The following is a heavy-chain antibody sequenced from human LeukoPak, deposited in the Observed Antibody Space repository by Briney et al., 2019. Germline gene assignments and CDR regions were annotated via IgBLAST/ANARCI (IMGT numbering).Heavy chain of an antibody. J-gene: IGHJ4*02. D-gene: IGHD3-10*01. V-gene: IGHV3-23*01. Sequence: PGGSLRLSCAASGFTFSSYAMSWVRQAPGKGLEWASAISGSGGSTYYADSVKGRFTISRDNSKNTLYLQMNSLRAEDTAVYYCARVRLSITMVRGHFDYWGQGTLVTVSS. CDR3: ARVRLSITMVRGHFDY. CDR1: GFTFSSYA. CDR2: ISGSGGST.